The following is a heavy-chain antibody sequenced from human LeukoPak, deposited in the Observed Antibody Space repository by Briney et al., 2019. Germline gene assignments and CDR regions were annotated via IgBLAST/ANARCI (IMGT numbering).Heavy chain of an antibody. J-gene: IGHJ4*02. CDR2: IYYSGST. CDR1: GGSISSGGYY. CDR3: AREAIGAAIDY. D-gene: IGHD3-10*01. Sequence: SQTLSLTCTVSGGSISSGGYYWSWIRQHPGKGLEWIGYIYYSGSTYYNPSLKSRVTISVDTSKNQFSLKLSSVTAADTAVYYCAREAIGAAIDYWGQGTLSPSPQ. V-gene: IGHV4-31*03.